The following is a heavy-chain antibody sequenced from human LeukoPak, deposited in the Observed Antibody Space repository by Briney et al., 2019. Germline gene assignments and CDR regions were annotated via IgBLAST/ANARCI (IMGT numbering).Heavy chain of an antibody. Sequence: SETLSLTCTASGASISNYYWSWIRQTPEKGLEWMGHIHSSGGSSYYPSLKSRLTLSTDTSSNHPSLKLPSVAAADTAVYFCARLGSYHDFWGQGALVTVSS. D-gene: IGHD1-26*01. V-gene: IGHV4-4*09. J-gene: IGHJ4*02. CDR1: GASISNYY. CDR3: ARLGSYHDF. CDR2: IHSSGGS.